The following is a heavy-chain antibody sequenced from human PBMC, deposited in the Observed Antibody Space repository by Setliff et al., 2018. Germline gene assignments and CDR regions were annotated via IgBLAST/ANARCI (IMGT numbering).Heavy chain of an antibody. V-gene: IGHV3-53*01. CDR1: GFTVSSYY. J-gene: IGHJ4*02. CDR3: ARGIPPSSGWYYFVS. Sequence: GGSLRLSCAASGFTVSSYYMTWVRQAPGKGLEWVSVIYTGGSTYYADSVKGRFTISRDNSKNTLYLQMNSLRAEDTAVYYCARGIPPSSGWYYFVSWGQGTLVTVSS. CDR2: IYTGGST. D-gene: IGHD6-19*01.